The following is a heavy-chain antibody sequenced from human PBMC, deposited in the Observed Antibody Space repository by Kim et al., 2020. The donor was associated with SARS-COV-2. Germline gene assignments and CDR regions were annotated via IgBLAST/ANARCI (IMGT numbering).Heavy chain of an antibody. J-gene: IGHJ4*02. D-gene: IGHD6-19*01. CDR1: GFTFSSYG. CDR3: ANLGALSSGWPAY. Sequence: GGSLRLSCAASGFTFSSYGMHWVRQAPGKGLEWVAVISYDGSNKYYADSVKGRFTISRDNSKNTLYLQMNSLRAEDTAVYYCANLGALSSGWPAYWGQGTLVTVSS. V-gene: IGHV3-30*18. CDR2: ISYDGSNK.